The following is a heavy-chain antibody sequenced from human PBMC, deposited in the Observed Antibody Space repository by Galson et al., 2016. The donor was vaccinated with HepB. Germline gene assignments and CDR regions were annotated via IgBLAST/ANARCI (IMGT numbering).Heavy chain of an antibody. Sequence: SETLSLTCDVYGGSVSGYYWSWIRQSPGRGLEWIGEINQSGDTNYNPSTKSRVTISVDTSKTQLSLILSSVTAADTAMYYCARDKYSAWLRGMEVWGQGTTVTVSS. J-gene: IGHJ6*02. V-gene: IGHV4-34*01. CDR2: INQSGDT. D-gene: IGHD3-22*01. CDR1: GGSVSGYY. CDR3: ARDKYSAWLRGMEV.